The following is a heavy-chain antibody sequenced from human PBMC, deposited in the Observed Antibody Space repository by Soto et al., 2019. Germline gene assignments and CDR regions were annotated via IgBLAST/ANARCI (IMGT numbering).Heavy chain of an antibody. CDR1: GGSFSGYY. D-gene: IGHD2-2*01. J-gene: IGHJ5*02. V-gene: IGHV4-34*01. CDR3: ARGQDIVVVPAAIWWFDP. Sequence: PSETLSLTCAVYGGSFSGYYWSWIRQPPGKGLEWIGEINHSGSTNYNPSLKSRVTISVDTSKNQFSLKLSSVTAADTAVYYCARGQDIVVVPAAIWWFDPWGQGTLVTVSS. CDR2: INHSGST.